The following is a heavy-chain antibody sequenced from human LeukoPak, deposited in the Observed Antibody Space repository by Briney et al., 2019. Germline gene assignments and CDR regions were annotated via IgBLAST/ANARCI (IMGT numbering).Heavy chain of an antibody. Sequence: NPSETLSLTCTVSGGSISSSSYYWGWIRQPPGKGLEWIGSIYYSGSTYYNPSLKSRVTISVDTSKSQFSLKLSSVTAADTAVYYCARHDSKGAVVVVVAATGSAFDIWGQGTMVTVSS. D-gene: IGHD2-15*01. J-gene: IGHJ3*02. CDR1: GGSISSSSYY. V-gene: IGHV4-39*01. CDR2: IYYSGST. CDR3: ARHDSKGAVVVVVAATGSAFDI.